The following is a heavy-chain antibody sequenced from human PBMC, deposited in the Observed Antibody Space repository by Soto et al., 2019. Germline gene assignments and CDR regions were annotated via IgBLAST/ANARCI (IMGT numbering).Heavy chain of an antibody. J-gene: IGHJ4*02. CDR2: ISGSGGST. CDR1: GFTFSSYA. V-gene: IGHV3-23*01. Sequence: LRLSCAASGFTFSSYAMSWVRQAPGKGLEWVSAISGSGGSTYYADSVKGRFTISRDNSKNTLYLQMNSLRAEDTAVYYCAKVRDSSSLHYFDYWGQGTLVTVSS. CDR3: AKVRDSSSLHYFDY. D-gene: IGHD6-6*01.